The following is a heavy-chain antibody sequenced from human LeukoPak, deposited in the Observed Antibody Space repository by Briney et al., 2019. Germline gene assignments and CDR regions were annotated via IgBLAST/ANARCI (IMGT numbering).Heavy chain of an antibody. D-gene: IGHD6-6*01. CDR1: GGSISSGDFY. CDR3: ARGGAARLHFQN. Sequence: SETLSLTCTVSGGSISSGDFYWNWIRQPPGKGLEWIGYIYHSGSTNYNPSLQSRVTISVDTSKNQFSLNLNSVTAADTAVYYCARGGAARLHFQNWGQGTLVTVSS. CDR2: IYHSGST. J-gene: IGHJ1*01. V-gene: IGHV4-61*08.